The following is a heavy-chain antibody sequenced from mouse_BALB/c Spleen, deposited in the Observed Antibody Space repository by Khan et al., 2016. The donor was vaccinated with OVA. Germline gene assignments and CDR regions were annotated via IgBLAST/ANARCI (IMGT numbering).Heavy chain of an antibody. CDR1: GYTFTSYT. D-gene: IGHD2-14*01. Sequence: QVQLKQSGAELARPGASVKMSCKASGYTFTSYTIHWIKLRPGQGLEWIGYINPCNGYTNYNQKFKDKATLTADKSSTTAYMQLSSLPSDDSAVSKVVRTAAYYKNDGWFAYGGQGTLVTVSA. J-gene: IGHJ3*01. CDR3: VRTAAYYKNDGWFAY. V-gene: IGHV1-4*01. CDR2: INPCNGYT.